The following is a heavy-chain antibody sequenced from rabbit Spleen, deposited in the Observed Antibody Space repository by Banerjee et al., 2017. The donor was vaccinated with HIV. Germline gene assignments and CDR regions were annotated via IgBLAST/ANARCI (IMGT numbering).Heavy chain of an antibody. J-gene: IGHJ4*01. CDR1: GVSFSDKDV. V-gene: IGHV1S45*01. CDR3: ARDLVAVIGWNFNL. CDR2: INIVTGKS. D-gene: IGHD4-2*01. Sequence: EQLEESGGGLVKPEGSLTLTCKASGVSFSDKDVMCWVRQAPGKGLEWIACINIVTGKSVYASWAKGRFTMSRTSSTTVTLQMTSLTAADTDTYFCARDLVAVIGWNFNLWGPGTLVTVS.